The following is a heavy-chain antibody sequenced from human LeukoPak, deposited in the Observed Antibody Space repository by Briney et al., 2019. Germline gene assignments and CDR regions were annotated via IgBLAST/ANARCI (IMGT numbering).Heavy chain of an antibody. CDR2: INEDGSEK. CDR3: ARILWGSSASNWFDP. CDR1: GFTFSSYW. D-gene: IGHD6-25*01. Sequence: PGGSLRLSCAASGFTFSSYWMTWVRQAPGKGLEWVASINEDGSEKYFVDSVKGRFTISRDNAKNSVYLQMNSLRAEDTAVYCCARILWGSSASNWFDPWGQGTLVTVSS. V-gene: IGHV3-7*01. J-gene: IGHJ5*02.